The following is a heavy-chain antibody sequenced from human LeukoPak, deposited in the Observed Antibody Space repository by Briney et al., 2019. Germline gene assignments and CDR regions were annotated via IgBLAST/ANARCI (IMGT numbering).Heavy chain of an antibody. V-gene: IGHV4-59*01. CDR1: SDSISSDY. CDR3: ARGQWLPVFDF. D-gene: IGHD3-22*01. CDR2: IYYSGST. Sequence: PSETLSLTCTVSSDSISSDYWSWIRQPPGKGLEWIGYIYYSGSTNYNPSLKSRITISIDTPKNQFSLKLTSVTAADTAVYYCARGQWLPVFDFWGQGTLVTVSS. J-gene: IGHJ4*02.